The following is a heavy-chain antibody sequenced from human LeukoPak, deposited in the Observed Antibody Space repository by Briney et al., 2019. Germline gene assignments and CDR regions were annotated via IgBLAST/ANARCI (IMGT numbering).Heavy chain of an antibody. D-gene: IGHD2-2*01. CDR2: INPNSGGT. J-gene: IGHJ6*02. CDR1: GYTFTGYY. CDR3: ARPEPDCSSTSCYMDV. Sequence: GASVKVSCKASGYTFTGYYMNWVRQAPGQGLEWMGWINPNSGGTNYAQKFQGRVTMTRDTSISTAYMELSRLRSDDTAVYYCARPEPDCSSTSCYMDVWGQGTTVTVSS. V-gene: IGHV1-2*02.